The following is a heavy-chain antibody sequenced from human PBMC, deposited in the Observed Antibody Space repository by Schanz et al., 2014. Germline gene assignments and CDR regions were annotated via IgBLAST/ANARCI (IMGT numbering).Heavy chain of an antibody. CDR3: ARDPGGTKTHGL. D-gene: IGHD2-15*01. Sequence: EVQLVESGGGLIQPGGSLRLSCAVSGFTVNTNYMSWVRQAPGKGLEWVSAISGSGGSTYYADSVQGRFTISRDNSKNTVYLQMNSLRAEDTAVYYCARDPGGTKTHGLWGQGTLVTVSS. CDR2: SGSGGST. V-gene: IGHV3-53*01. J-gene: IGHJ4*02. CDR1: GFTVNTNY.